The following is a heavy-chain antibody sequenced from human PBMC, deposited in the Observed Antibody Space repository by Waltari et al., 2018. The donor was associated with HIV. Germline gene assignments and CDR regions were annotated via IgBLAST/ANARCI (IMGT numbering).Heavy chain of an antibody. V-gene: IGHV3-64*01. CDR2: ISSNGGST. J-gene: IGHJ2*01. CDR1: GFTFSSYA. CDR3: AGGTVEMATIADDWYFDL. D-gene: IGHD5-12*01. Sequence: EVQLVESGGGLVQPGGSLRLSCAASGFTFSSYAMHWVRQAPGKGLEYVSAISSNGGSTYYANSVKGRFTISRDNSKNTLYLQMGSLRAEDMAVYYCAGGTVEMATIADDWYFDLWGRGTLVTVSS.